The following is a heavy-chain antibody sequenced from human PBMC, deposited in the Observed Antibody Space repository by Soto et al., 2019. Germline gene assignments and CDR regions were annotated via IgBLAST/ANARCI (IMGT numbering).Heavy chain of an antibody. CDR2: IRSKANSYAT. CDR1: GFTFSGSA. Sequence: EVQLVESGGGLVQPGGSLKLSCAASGFTFSGSAMHWVRQASGKGLEWVGRIRSKANSYATAYAASVKGRFTISRDDSKNTAYRQMNSLKTEDTAVYYCTRTGADIVATAYMDVWGKGTTVTVSS. V-gene: IGHV3-73*01. CDR3: TRTGADIVATAYMDV. J-gene: IGHJ6*03. D-gene: IGHD5-12*01.